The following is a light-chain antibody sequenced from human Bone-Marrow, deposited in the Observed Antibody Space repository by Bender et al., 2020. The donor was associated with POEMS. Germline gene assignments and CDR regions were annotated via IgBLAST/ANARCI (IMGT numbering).Light chain of an antibody. V-gene: IGLV2-23*01. J-gene: IGLJ3*02. CDR1: GSCWGTYNL. Sequence: QSDLTHPASVSGSPGHSLPLSCTGIGSCWGTYNLVSWYQHHPGKTPKLIIYEGIKRPSGISDRFSGSKSGSLTISGLQAEDEADYYCCSFGGRGTSGVFGGGTKVTVL. CDR2: EGI. CDR3: CSFGGRGTSGV.